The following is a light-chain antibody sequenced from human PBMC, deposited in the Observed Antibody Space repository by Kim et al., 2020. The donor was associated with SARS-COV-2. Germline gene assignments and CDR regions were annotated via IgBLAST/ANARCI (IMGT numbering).Light chain of an antibody. J-gene: IGLJ2*01. CDR2: YDS. CDR1: NIGSKT. V-gene: IGLV3-21*04. Sequence: APGKTGRIACGRNNIGSKTVHWYQKKPGQAPVLVIYYDSDRPSGIPERFSGSNSGNTATLTISRVEAGDEADYFCQVWDSSSDHVVFGGGTQLTVL. CDR3: QVWDSSSDHVV.